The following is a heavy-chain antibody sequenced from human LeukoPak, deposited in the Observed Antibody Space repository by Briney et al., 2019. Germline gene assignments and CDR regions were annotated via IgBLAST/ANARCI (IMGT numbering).Heavy chain of an antibody. V-gene: IGHV1-2*02. D-gene: IGHD6-19*01. CDR2: INPNSGGT. Sequence: ASVKVSCKASGYSFTTYAMNWLRQAPGQGLEWMGWINPNSGGTNYAQRFQGRVTMTRDTSISTAYMELSRLRSDDTAVYYCARDLRYSSGWSASGMDVWGKGTTVTISS. CDR3: ARDLRYSSGWSASGMDV. J-gene: IGHJ6*03. CDR1: GYSFTTYA.